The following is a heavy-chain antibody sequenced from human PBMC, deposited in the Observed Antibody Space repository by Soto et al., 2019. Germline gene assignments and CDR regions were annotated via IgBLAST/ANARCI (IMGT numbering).Heavy chain of an antibody. J-gene: IGHJ6*03. Sequence: GGSLRLSCTASGFTFGDYAMSWFRQAPGKGLEWVGFIRSKAYGGTTEYAASVKGRFTISRDDSKSIAYLQMNSLKTEDTAVYYCTRGSSYYDILTGYRQAYYYYYYMDVWGKGTTVTVSS. D-gene: IGHD3-9*01. CDR1: GFTFGDYA. V-gene: IGHV3-49*03. CDR2: IRSKAYGGTT. CDR3: TRGSSYYDILTGYRQAYYYYYYMDV.